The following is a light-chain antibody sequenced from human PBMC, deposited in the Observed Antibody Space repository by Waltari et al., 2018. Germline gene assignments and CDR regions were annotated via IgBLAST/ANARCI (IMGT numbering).Light chain of an antibody. CDR1: SLRTSY. J-gene: IGLJ2*01. CDR2: GKN. V-gene: IGLV3-19*01. CDR3: SSRDSSASHVL. Sequence: SSELTQDPAVSVALGQTVRITCQGASLRTSYSSWYQQKSGQAPNLVLFGKNKRPSGIPDRFSGYNSESTTSLTITGAQAEDEAYYYCSSRDSSASHVLFAGGTKVTVL.